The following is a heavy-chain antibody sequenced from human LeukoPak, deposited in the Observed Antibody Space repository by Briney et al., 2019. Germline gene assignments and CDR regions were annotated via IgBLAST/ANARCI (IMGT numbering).Heavy chain of an antibody. D-gene: IGHD2/OR15-2a*01. J-gene: IGHJ4*02. CDR3: AKVLFVTQNYFDY. Sequence: PGGSLRLSCAASRFTFSSYAMSRVRQAPGKGLEWVSAISGSGGSTYYADSVKGRFTISRDNSKNTLYLQMNSLRAEDTAVYYCAKVLFVTQNYFDYWGQGTLVTVSS. CDR1: RFTFSSYA. CDR2: ISGSGGST. V-gene: IGHV3-23*01.